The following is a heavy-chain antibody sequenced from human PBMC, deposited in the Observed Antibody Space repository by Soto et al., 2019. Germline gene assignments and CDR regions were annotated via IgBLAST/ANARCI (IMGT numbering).Heavy chain of an antibody. CDR1: GFSFSSYA. CDR2: MTAGGGST. Sequence: HPGGSLRLSCAASGFSFSSYAMSWARQAPGKGPEWVSSMTAGGGSTYHADSVKGRFTISRDNSKNTLYLQMNSLRAEDTAVYYCAKDCYGSGTDYFYGMDVRGQGTTVTVSS. CDR3: AKDCYGSGTDYFYGMDV. V-gene: IGHV3-23*01. J-gene: IGHJ6*02. D-gene: IGHD3-10*01.